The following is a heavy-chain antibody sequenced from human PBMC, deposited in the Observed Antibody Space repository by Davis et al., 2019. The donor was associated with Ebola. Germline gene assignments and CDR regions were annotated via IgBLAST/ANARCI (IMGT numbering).Heavy chain of an antibody. D-gene: IGHD2-2*01. CDR2: IYPGDSDT. CDR3: ARQGYCNTTSCNNWFDP. Sequence: KVSCKGSGYSFSTYWIGWVRQMPGKGLEWMGIIYPGDSDTRYSPSFQGQVTISADKSIGTAYLQWSSLKASDTAMYYCARQGYCNTTSCNNWFDPWGQGTLVTVSS. J-gene: IGHJ5*02. CDR1: GYSFSTYW. V-gene: IGHV5-51*01.